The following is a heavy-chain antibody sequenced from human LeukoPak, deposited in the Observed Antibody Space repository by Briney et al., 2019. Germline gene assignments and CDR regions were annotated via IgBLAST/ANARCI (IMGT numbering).Heavy chain of an antibody. CDR2: TVSRGTT. Sequence: PGGSLRLSCVASGFTFTSDAMNWVRQAPGKGLEWVSSTVSRGTTQCADSVKGRFTVSRDTSKNTLYLQMNSLRADDTAVYYCAKCSTSAYTTGWCNWIDPWGQGTLVTVSS. D-gene: IGHD6-19*01. CDR3: AKCSTSAYTTGWCNWIDP. J-gene: IGHJ5*02. CDR1: GFTFTSDA. V-gene: IGHV3-23*01.